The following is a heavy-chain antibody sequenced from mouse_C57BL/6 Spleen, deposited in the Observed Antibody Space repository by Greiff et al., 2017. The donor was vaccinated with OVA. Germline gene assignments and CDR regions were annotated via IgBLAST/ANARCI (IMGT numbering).Heavy chain of an antibody. CDR2: FYPGSGSI. D-gene: IGHD2-4*01. Sequence: VQLQQSGAELVKPGASVKLSCKASGYTFTEYTIHWVKQRSGQGLEWIGWFYPGSGSIKYNEKFKDKATLTADKSSSTVYMELSRLTSEDSAVYVGARHEVGIYYDYDGGWLAYWGQGTLVTVSA. J-gene: IGHJ3*01. V-gene: IGHV1-62-2*01. CDR1: GYTFTEYT. CDR3: ARHEVGIYYDYDGGWLAY.